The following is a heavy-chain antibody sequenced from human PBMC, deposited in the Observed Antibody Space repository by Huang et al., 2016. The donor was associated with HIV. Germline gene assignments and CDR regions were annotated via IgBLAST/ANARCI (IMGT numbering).Heavy chain of an antibody. V-gene: IGHV5-51*03. D-gene: IGHD5-18*01. CDR2: IYPCDSDT. CDR3: ARHPRGSTDGPPPWYFDL. CDR1: GYDSPIYW. Sequence: EVQLVQSGAEVKKPGESLKISCKGSGYDSPIYWIGWVRQMPGKGLEWSGVIYPCDSDTRYSPSFQGQVAISADKSSGTAYLQWSSLQASDTAMYYCARHPRGSTDGPPPWYFDLWGRGTLVTVSS. J-gene: IGHJ2*01.